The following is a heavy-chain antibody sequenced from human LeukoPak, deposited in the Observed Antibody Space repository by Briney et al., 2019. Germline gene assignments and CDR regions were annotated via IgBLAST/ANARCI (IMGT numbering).Heavy chain of an antibody. J-gene: IGHJ4*02. CDR2: INPNSGET. CDR1: GSTFTGAY. V-gene: IGHV1-2*02. D-gene: IGHD5-18*01. Sequence: ASVKVSCKVSGSTFTGAYMHWVRQAPGQGLEWIGWINPNSGETKFAQKLQGRVTMTRDTSISTVYMDLGGLRSDDTAVYYCARVLFNSGYDYWGQGSLVTVSS. CDR3: ARVLFNSGYDY.